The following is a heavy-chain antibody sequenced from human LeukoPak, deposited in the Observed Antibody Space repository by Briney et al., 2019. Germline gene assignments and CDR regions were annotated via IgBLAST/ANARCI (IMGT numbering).Heavy chain of an antibody. CDR3: ARIGYSSGWYALYFDC. Sequence: PGGSLRLSCAASGFTFSTYWMSWVRQAPGKGLEWVANIKQDGSEKYFVDSVKGRFTISRDNAKNSLYLQMNSLRAEDTAVYYCARIGYSSGWYALYFDCWGQGTLVTVSS. CDR2: IKQDGSEK. D-gene: IGHD6-19*01. CDR1: GFTFSTYW. V-gene: IGHV3-7*01. J-gene: IGHJ4*02.